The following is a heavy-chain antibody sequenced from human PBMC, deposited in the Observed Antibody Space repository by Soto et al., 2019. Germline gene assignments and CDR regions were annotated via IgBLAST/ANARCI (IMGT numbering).Heavy chain of an antibody. J-gene: IGHJ6*03. D-gene: IGHD1-1*01. V-gene: IGHV6-1*01. CDR1: GDSVSSNSAG. CDR3: ARGSWDDVSGHYYMDV. Sequence: QVQLQQSGPGLVKPSQTLSLTCDISGDSVSSNSAGWNWIRQTPSRGLEWLGRTYYRSKWYNNYAVSVKSRVSVNPDTAKNLFSLQLNSVTPEDTAVYYCARGSWDDVSGHYYMDVWGKGTTVTVSS. CDR2: TYYRSKWYN.